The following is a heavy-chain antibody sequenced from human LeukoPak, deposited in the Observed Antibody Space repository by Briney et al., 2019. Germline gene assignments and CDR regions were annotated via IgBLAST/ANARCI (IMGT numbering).Heavy chain of an antibody. D-gene: IGHD6-13*01. V-gene: IGHV3-30*18. CDR3: AKDGSAGIAPAGTFDY. J-gene: IGHJ4*02. Sequence: GRSLRLSCAASGFTFSTYGMHWARQAPGKGLEWVAVMSYDGSNKYYADSVKGRFTISRDNSKSTPYLQMNSLRAEDTAVFYCAKDGSAGIAPAGTFDYWGQGTLVTVSS. CDR2: MSYDGSNK. CDR1: GFTFSTYG.